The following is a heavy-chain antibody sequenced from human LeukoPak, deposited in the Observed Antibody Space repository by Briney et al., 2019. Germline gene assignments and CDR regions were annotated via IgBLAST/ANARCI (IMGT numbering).Heavy chain of an antibody. D-gene: IGHD6-19*01. CDR1: GFTFDDYA. CDR2: ISGDGGST. Sequence: GGSLRLSCAASGFTFDDYALHWVRQAPGKGLEWVSLISGDGGSTNYADSVKGRFTISRDNAKNSLYLQMNSLRAEDTAVYYCARVRKYSSGWYGAFDIWGQGTMVTVSS. CDR3: ARVRKYSSGWYGAFDI. V-gene: IGHV3-43*02. J-gene: IGHJ3*02.